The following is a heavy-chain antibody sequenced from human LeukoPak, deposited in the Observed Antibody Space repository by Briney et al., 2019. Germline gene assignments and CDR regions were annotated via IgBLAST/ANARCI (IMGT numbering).Heavy chain of an antibody. J-gene: IGHJ4*02. V-gene: IGHV1-18*01. CDR3: ARGDYDFWSGYFDY. D-gene: IGHD3-3*01. CDR2: ISAYNGNT. Sequence: ASVKVSCKASGYTFTSYGISWVRQAPGQGLEWMGWISAYNGNTNYAQKLQGRVTMTTDTSTSTAYMELRSLRSGDTAVYYCARGDYDFWSGYFDYWGRGTLVTVSS. CDR1: GYTFTSYG.